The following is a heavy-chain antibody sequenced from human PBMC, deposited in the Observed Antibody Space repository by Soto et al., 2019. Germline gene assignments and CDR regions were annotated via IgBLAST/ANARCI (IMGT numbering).Heavy chain of an antibody. CDR3: ARGVHYDSSGYYYFY. D-gene: IGHD3-22*01. J-gene: IGHJ4*02. CDR2: IIPMFGTA. V-gene: IGHV1-69*13. CDR1: GGTFNKYA. Sequence: SVKVSCKASGGTFNKYAISWVRQAPGQGLEWMGGIIPMFGTANYAQKFQGRVTITADESTSTAYMELRSLRSEDTAVYYCARGVHYDSSGYYYFYWGRGTMVTVYS.